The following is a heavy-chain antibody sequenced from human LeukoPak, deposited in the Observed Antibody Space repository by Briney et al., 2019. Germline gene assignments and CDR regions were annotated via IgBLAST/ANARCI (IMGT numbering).Heavy chain of an antibody. CDR2: INPYSGGT. Sequence: ASVTVSCKASGYPFTGYYLHWVRQAPGQGLEWMGCINPYSGGTNYAQRFQGRVTVTRDTSISTAYMELSRLRSDDTAVYYCASHSSMDVWGKGTTVTVSS. CDR3: ASHSSMDV. D-gene: IGHD6-13*01. V-gene: IGHV1-2*02. CDR1: GYPFTGYY. J-gene: IGHJ6*03.